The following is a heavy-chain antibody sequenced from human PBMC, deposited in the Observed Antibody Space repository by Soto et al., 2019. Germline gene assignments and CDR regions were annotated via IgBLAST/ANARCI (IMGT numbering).Heavy chain of an antibody. CDR2: ISNNGGST. Sequence: GGSLRLSCSASGFIFSDYAMHWVRLTPGKGLEFVSAISNNGGSTNDAPSVWGRFTISRDNSKNTVYLEVSSLRVEDTAIYYCVKDPSRGGWYGFFLHWGQGTVVTVSS. D-gene: IGHD6-19*01. V-gene: IGHV3-64D*06. CDR3: VKDPSRGGWYGFFLH. J-gene: IGHJ1*01. CDR1: GFIFSDYA.